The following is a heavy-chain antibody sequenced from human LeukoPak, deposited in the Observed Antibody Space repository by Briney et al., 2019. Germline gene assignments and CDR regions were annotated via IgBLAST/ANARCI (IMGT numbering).Heavy chain of an antibody. CDR2: INHSGST. J-gene: IGHJ6*03. CDR1: GGSFSGYY. Sequence: SETLSLTCAVYGGSFSGYYWSWIRQPPGKGLEWIGEINHSGSTNYNPSLKSRVTISVDTSKNQFSLKLSSVTAADTAGYYCARAIAAAGEPTLAYHYHMGVWGKGTTVTVSS. V-gene: IGHV4-34*01. D-gene: IGHD6-13*01. CDR3: ARAIAAAGEPTLAYHYHMGV.